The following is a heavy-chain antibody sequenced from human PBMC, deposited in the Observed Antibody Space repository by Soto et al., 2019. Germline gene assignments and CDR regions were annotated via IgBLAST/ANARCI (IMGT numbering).Heavy chain of an antibody. CDR3: ASDATRTPNCFDL. V-gene: IGHV4-31*02. CDR1: GGSLKSGGYY. CDR2: IYYTGRT. J-gene: IGHJ5*02. Sequence: QVQLQESGPGLVKPSQTLSLTCTVSGGSLKSGGYYWSWIRQHPGRGLEWIGYIYYTGRTYYNPSLDSRVTFSVDTSKNQFSLKLSSVTAEDTAVYYCASDATRTPNCFDLWGHGTLVTVSS.